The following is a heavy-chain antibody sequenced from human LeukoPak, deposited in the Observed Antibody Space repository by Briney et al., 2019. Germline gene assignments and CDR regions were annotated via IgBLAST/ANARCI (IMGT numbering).Heavy chain of an antibody. CDR3: ARDLIAARSLGY. J-gene: IGHJ4*02. CDR2: ISYDGSNK. D-gene: IGHD6-6*01. Sequence: PGGSLRLSCAASGFTFSSYAMHWVRQAPGKGLEWVAVISYDGSNKYYADSVKGRFTISRDNSKNTLYLQMNSLRAEDTAVYYCARDLIAARSLGYWGQGTLVTVSS. CDR1: GFTFSSYA. V-gene: IGHV3-30*01.